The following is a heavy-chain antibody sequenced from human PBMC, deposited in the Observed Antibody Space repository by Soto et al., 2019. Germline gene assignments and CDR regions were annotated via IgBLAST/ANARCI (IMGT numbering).Heavy chain of an antibody. J-gene: IGHJ6*02. CDR2: SSGSGGST. CDR1: GFTFSSYA. V-gene: IGHV3-23*01. Sequence: PGGSLRLSCAASGFTFSSYAMSWVRQAPGKGLEWVSASSGSGGSTYYADSVKGRFTISRDNSKNTLYLQMNSLRAEDTAVYYCAKDRPLEAMVRGPSPEYYYYYYGMDVWGQGTTVTVSS. D-gene: IGHD3-10*01. CDR3: AKDRPLEAMVRGPSPEYYYYYYGMDV.